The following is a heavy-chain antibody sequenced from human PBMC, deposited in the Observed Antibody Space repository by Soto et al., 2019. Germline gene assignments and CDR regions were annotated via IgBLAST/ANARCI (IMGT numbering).Heavy chain of an antibody. CDR3: TTAPGGNSYY. J-gene: IGHJ4*02. Sequence: EVQLVESGGGLVKPGGSLRLSCAASGFTFSDAWMTWVRQAPGKGLEWVGRIKGETDGGTIDYAAPVKGRFTISRDDSKNTLYLQMNSLRSEDTAIYYCTTAPGGNSYYWSQGTLVTVAS. D-gene: IGHD2-21*02. V-gene: IGHV3-15*01. CDR1: GFTFSDAW. CDR2: IKGETDGGTI.